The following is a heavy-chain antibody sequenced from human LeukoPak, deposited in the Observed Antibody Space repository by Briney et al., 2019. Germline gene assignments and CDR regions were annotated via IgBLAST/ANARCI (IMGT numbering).Heavy chain of an antibody. Sequence: KPGGSLRLSCAASGFTFSDYYMSWIRQAPGKGLEWVSYISSSGSTIYYADSVKGRSTISRDNAKNSLYLQMNSLRAEDTAVYYCASFPGYYDSSGPYAFDIWGQGTMVTVSS. CDR3: ASFPGYYDSSGPYAFDI. CDR1: GFTFSDYY. V-gene: IGHV3-11*01. J-gene: IGHJ3*02. D-gene: IGHD3-22*01. CDR2: ISSSGSTI.